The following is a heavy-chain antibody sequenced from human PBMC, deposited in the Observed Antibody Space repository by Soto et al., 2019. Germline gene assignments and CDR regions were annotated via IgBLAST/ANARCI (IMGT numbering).Heavy chain of an antibody. CDR3: ARRVYIVATET. J-gene: IGHJ4*02. Sequence: QLQLQESGPGLVKPSETLSLTCTVSGGSISSSSYYWGWIRQPPGKGLEWIGSIYYSGSTYYNPSLKSRVTISVDTSKNQFSLKLSSVTAADTAVYYCARRVYIVATETWGQGTLVTVSS. D-gene: IGHD5-12*01. V-gene: IGHV4-39*01. CDR1: GGSISSSSYY. CDR2: IYYSGST.